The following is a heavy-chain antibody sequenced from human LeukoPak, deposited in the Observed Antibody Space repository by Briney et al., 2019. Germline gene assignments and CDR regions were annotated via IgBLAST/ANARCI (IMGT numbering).Heavy chain of an antibody. J-gene: IGHJ4*02. Sequence: SETLSLTCSVSGDSISSGRNYWGWIRQSPGKGLEWIASNYSSGNTHSNPSLKSRVSISVDTSKNQVSLKLYSVTASDAAIYYCARHLSGTTMSHYFDFWGQGTLVTVSS. CDR3: ARHLSGTTMSHYFDF. CDR2: NYSSGNT. V-gene: IGHV4-39*01. D-gene: IGHD1-1*01. CDR1: GDSISSGRNY.